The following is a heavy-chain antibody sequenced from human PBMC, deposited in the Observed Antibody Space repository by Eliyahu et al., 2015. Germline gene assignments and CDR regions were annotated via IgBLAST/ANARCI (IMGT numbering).Heavy chain of an antibody. V-gene: IGHV3-7*01. CDR3: ARDSYYDFWSGYSGREDEYFQH. Sequence: EVQLVESGGGLVQPGGSXXLSXSASGFPFSXYXMXWXXQXPGXGLEWVANIKQDGSEKYYVDSVKGRFTISRDNAKNSLYLQMNSLRAEDTAVYYCARDSYYDFWSGYSGREDEYFQHWGQGTLVTVSS. D-gene: IGHD3-3*01. J-gene: IGHJ1*01. CDR2: IKQDGSEK. CDR1: GFPFSXYX.